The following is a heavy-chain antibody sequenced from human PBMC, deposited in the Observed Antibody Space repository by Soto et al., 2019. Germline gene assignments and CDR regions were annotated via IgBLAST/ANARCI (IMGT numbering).Heavy chain of an antibody. CDR3: AVSVAVAGTFAFDI. J-gene: IGHJ3*02. Sequence: SVKVSCKASGGTFSSYAISWVRQAPGQGLEWMGGIIPIFGTANYARKFQGRVTITADESTSTAYMELSSLRSEDTAVYYCAVSVAVAGTFAFDIWGQGTMVTVSS. D-gene: IGHD6-19*01. CDR1: GGTFSSYA. V-gene: IGHV1-69*13. CDR2: IIPIFGTA.